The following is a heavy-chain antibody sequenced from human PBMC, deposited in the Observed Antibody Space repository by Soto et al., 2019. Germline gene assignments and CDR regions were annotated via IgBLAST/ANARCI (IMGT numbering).Heavy chain of an antibody. J-gene: IGHJ6*03. V-gene: IGHV3-66*01. Sequence: EVQLVESGGGLVQPGGSLRLSCAASGFTVSSNYMSWVRQAPGKGLEWVSVIYSGGSTYYADSVKGRFTISRDNSKNTLYLQMNSLRAEDTAVYYCARLGSSSWLYYYYYMDVWGKGTTVTVSS. CDR3: ARLGSSSWLYYYYYMDV. D-gene: IGHD6-13*01. CDR2: IYSGGST. CDR1: GFTVSSNY.